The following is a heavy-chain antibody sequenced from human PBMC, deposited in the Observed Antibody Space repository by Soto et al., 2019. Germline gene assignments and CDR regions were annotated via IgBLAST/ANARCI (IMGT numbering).Heavy chain of an antibody. CDR1: GESVSSNSAA. D-gene: IGHD1-7*01. V-gene: IGHV6-1*01. CDR3: AGTSSLKWYYMAV. Sequence: PSQTLSLTCVISGESVSSNSAAWNWIRQSPSRGLEWLGRTYYRSRWYNDYAVSVRSRITVNADTSKNQFSLHLNSVTPEDTAVYYCAGTSSLKWYYMAVWDKGNTVTVSS. J-gene: IGHJ6*03. CDR2: TYYRSRWYN.